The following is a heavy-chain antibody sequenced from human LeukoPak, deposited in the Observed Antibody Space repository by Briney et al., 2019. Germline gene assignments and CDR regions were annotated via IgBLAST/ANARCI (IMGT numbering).Heavy chain of an antibody. CDR2: IKQDGSEK. Sequence: GGSLRLSCSASGFTFSSYWMSWVRQAPGKGLEWVANIKQDGSEKYYVDSVKGRFTISRDNAKNSLYLQMNSLRAEDTAVYYCAREVVGITMIFDYWGQGTLVTVSS. CDR1: GFTFSSYW. J-gene: IGHJ4*02. D-gene: IGHD3-22*01. V-gene: IGHV3-7*01. CDR3: AREVVGITMIFDY.